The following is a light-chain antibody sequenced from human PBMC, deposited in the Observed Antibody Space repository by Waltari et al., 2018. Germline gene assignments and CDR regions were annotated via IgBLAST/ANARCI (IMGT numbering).Light chain of an antibody. CDR2: QDS. CDR3: QAWDSSTVV. V-gene: IGLV3-1*01. CDR1: KLGDKY. Sequence: SYELTQPPSVSVSPGQTASITCPGDKLGDKYACWYQQKPGQSPVLVIYQDSKRPSGIPERFSGSNTGNTATLTISGTQAMDEADYCCQAWDSSTVVFGGGTKLTVL. J-gene: IGLJ2*01.